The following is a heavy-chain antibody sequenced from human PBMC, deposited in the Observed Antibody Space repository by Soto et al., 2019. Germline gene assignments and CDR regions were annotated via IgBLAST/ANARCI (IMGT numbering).Heavy chain of an antibody. D-gene: IGHD3-22*01. CDR1: GGSISSDNYY. V-gene: IGHV4-30-4*01. CDR3: ASTSYFDNSGSAS. J-gene: IGHJ5*02. CDR2: IYYSGST. Sequence: SETLSLTCTVSGGSISSDNYYWLWIRQPPGKGLEWIGYIYYSGSTYYNPSLKSRVIISIDTSKNHFSLKLSSVTAADTAVYYCASTSYFDNSGSASWGQGPQVTVSS.